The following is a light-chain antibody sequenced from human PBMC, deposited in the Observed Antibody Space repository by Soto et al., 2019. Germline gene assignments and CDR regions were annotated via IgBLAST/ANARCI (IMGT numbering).Light chain of an antibody. Sequence: DIQMTHSPSSLSASVGDRVTITCQASQDISKYLNWYQQKPGKAPKPLIYDASNLRRGVPSRFSGSGSGTDFTLTISSLQPEDIATYYCQQYKHLPLTFGQGTRLDIK. CDR2: DAS. CDR1: QDISKY. J-gene: IGKJ5*01. CDR3: QQYKHLPLT. V-gene: IGKV1-33*01.